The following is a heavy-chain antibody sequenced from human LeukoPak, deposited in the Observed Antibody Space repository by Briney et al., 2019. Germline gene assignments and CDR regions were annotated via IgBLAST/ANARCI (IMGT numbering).Heavy chain of an antibody. J-gene: IGHJ3*02. D-gene: IGHD6-19*01. CDR1: GNTFTDYY. Sequence: ASVKVSCKASGNTFTDYYIHWVRQAPGQALEWMGWINPASGGTNYAQRFQGRVTMTRDTSISTAYMDLSSLRSDDTAVYYCARDYESAPAVAGTSPDAFDIWGQGTMVTVSS. CDR2: INPASGGT. CDR3: ARDYESAPAVAGTSPDAFDI. V-gene: IGHV1-2*02.